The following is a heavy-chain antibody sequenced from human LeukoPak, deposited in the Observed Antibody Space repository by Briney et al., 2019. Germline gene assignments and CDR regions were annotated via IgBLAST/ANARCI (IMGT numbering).Heavy chain of an antibody. V-gene: IGHV4-59*01. J-gene: IGHJ5*02. CDR3: ARDLGYCSSTSCYGWFDP. CDR1: GGSISSYY. Sequence: SETLSLTCSVSGGSISSYYWSWIRQPPGKGLGWIGYIYYSGSTNYNPSLKSRVTISVDTSKNQFSLKLSCVTAADTAVYYCARDLGYCSSTSCYGWFDPWGQGTLVTVSS. CDR2: IYYSGST. D-gene: IGHD2-2*03.